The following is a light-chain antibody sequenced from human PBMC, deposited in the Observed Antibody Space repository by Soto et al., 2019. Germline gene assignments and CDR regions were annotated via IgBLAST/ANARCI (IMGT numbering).Light chain of an antibody. CDR3: QQYNNWPPWT. CDR2: GES. Sequence: EIVMTQSPATLSVSPGERATLSCRASQSISSNLAWYQQKPGQAPRLLIYGESTRATGIPARFSGSGSGTEFTLTNSSLQSEDFAVYYCQQYNNWPPWTFGQGTKVEIK. CDR1: QSISSN. J-gene: IGKJ1*01. V-gene: IGKV3D-15*01.